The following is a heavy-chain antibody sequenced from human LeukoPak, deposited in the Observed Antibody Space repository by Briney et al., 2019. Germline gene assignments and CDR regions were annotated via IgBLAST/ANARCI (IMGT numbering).Heavy chain of an antibody. CDR3: ARTNVYRMLFGGFHP. CDR2: RNPKTGTT. V-gene: IGHV7-4-1*02. D-gene: IGHD2-8*01. Sequence: ASVKVSCKTSVYSFSDYVINWVRQAPGPGLEWMGWRNPKTGTTTYAQGFTGRFLFSLDTSVSTSYLQITSLQSEDTAVYYCARTNVYRMLFGGFHPWGQGTLVTVSS. J-gene: IGHJ5*02. CDR1: VYSFSDYV.